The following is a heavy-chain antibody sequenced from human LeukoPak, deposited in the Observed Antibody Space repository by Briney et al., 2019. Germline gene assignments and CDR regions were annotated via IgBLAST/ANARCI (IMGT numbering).Heavy chain of an antibody. CDR3: ARWGYYDSSGFDY. CDR1: GYTFTGYY. CDR2: INPNSGGT. D-gene: IGHD3-22*01. V-gene: IGHV1-2*06. J-gene: IGHJ4*02. Sequence: GASVKVSCKASGYTFTGYYMHWVRQAPGQGLEWMGRINPNSGGTNYAQKFQGRVTMTRDTSISTAYMELSRLRSDDTAVYYCARWGYYDSSGFDYWGQGTLVTVSS.